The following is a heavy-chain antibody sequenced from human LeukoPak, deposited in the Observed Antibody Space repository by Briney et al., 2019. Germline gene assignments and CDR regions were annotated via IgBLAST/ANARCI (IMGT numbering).Heavy chain of an antibody. CDR3: AASGYDLDWYFDP. V-gene: IGHV3-23*01. CDR2: ISDSGGST. CDR1: GFTFSSYA. Sequence: GGSLRLSCAASGFTFSSYAMSWVRQAPGKGLEWVSAISDSGGSTYYADSVKGRFTISRDYATNSLYLQMNSLRAEDTAVYYCAASGYDLDWYFDPWGRGTLVTVSS. J-gene: IGHJ2*01. D-gene: IGHD5-12*01.